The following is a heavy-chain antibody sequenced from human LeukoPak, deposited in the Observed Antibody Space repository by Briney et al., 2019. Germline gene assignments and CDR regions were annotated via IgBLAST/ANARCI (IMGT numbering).Heavy chain of an antibody. D-gene: IGHD6-19*01. V-gene: IGHV2-5*01. CDR3: AHRSGSSGWTGGGNIFDY. CDR1: GGSISSYYW. CDR2: IYWNDDK. Sequence: TLSLTCTVSGGSISSYYWSWIRQPPGKALEWLALIYWNDDKRYSPSLKSRLTITKDTSKNQVVLTMTNMDPVDTATYYCAHRSGSSGWTGGGNIFDYWGQGTLVTASS. J-gene: IGHJ4*02.